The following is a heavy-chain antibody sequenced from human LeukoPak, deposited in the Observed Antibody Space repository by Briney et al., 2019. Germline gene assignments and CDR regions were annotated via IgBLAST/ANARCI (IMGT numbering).Heavy chain of an antibody. CDR2: ISNDGSNK. CDR3: GKGVNYYDNSGYFKY. CDR1: GFTFSSYG. J-gene: IGHJ4*02. V-gene: IGHV3-30-3*01. D-gene: IGHD3-22*01. Sequence: PGGSLRLSCSGSGFTFSSYGMHWVRQAPGKGLEWVALISNDGSNKYYADSVKGRFTISRDNSKNTLFLQMNSLRAEDTAVYYCGKGVNYYDNSGYFKYWGQGTLVTVSS.